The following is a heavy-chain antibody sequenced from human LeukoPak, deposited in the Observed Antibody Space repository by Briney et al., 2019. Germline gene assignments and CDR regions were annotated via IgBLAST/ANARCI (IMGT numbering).Heavy chain of an antibody. D-gene: IGHD3-10*01. CDR1: GFTFSSYA. J-gene: IGHJ4*02. CDR2: ISGSGGST. CDR3: AKGTYYYGSGSFLDY. V-gene: IGHV3-23*01. Sequence: GGSLRLSCAASGFTFSSYAMSWVRQAPGKGLEWVSAISGSGGSTYYADSVKGRFTFSRDNSKNTLYLQMNSLRAEDTAVYYCAKGTYYYGSGSFLDYWGQGTLVTVSS.